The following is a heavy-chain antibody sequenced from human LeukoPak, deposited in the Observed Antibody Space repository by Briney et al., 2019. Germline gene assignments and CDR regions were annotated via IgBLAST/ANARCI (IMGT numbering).Heavy chain of an antibody. V-gene: IGHV3-21*01. CDR3: ARDSVEEGAMVDTILDY. CDR1: GFTFSTYS. D-gene: IGHD5-18*01. CDR2: ISSSSNYI. Sequence: GGSLRLSCAASGFTFSTYSLNWVRQAPGKGLEWVSSISSSSNYIYYADSVKGRFTISRDNAKNSLYLQMNSLRAEDTAVYYCARDSVEEGAMVDTILDYWGQGTLVTVPS. J-gene: IGHJ4*02.